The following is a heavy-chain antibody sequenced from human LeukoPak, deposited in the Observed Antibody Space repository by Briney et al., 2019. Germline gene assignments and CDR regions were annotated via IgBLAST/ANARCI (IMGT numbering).Heavy chain of an antibody. V-gene: IGHV3-23*01. Sequence: PGGSLRLSCAASGFTFSSYAMSWVRQAPPKGREWVSAIIGSGGSTYYADNVKGRFTISRNNSKNTTYLQMISLKADDTAVDYCAIFLANSGGLTFDYWGRGTLVTVSS. D-gene: IGHD1-26*01. J-gene: IGHJ4*02. CDR2: IIGSGGST. CDR3: AIFLANSGGLTFDY. CDR1: GFTFSSYA.